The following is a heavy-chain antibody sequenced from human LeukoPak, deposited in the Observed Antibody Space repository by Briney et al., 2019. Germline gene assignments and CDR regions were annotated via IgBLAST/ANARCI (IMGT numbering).Heavy chain of an antibody. D-gene: IGHD3-16*02. CDR3: ARVEMITFGGVIVIQDSDY. V-gene: IGHV1-18*01. CDR2: ISAYNGNT. J-gene: IGHJ4*02. Sequence: GASVKVSCKASGYTFTSYGISWVRQAPGQGLEWMGWISAYNGNTNYAQKLQGRVTMTTDTSTSTAYMELRSLRSDDTAVYYCARVEMITFGGVIVIQDSDYWGQGTLVTVSS. CDR1: GYTFTSYG.